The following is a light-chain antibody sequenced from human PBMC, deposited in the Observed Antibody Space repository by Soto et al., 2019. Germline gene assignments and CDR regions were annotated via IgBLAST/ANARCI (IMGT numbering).Light chain of an antibody. CDR1: QAISGC. CDR3: QQLNSSPQT. J-gene: IGKJ1*01. V-gene: IGKV1-9*01. Sequence: DIQLTQSPSFLSASVGDRVTITCRASQAISGCLAWYQQKPGKAPKLLIYAASILQSGVPSRFSGSGSGTEFTLTISSLQPEDFATYYCQQLNSSPQTFGQGTKVEIK. CDR2: AAS.